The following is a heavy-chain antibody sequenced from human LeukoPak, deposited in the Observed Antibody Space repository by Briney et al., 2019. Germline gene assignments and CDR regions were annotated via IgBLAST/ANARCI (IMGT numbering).Heavy chain of an antibody. J-gene: IGHJ4*02. CDR3: ARSYGSGSYIPPPFDY. Sequence: PGGSLRLSCAASGFTFSSYSMNWVRQAPGKGLEWVSYISSSSSTIYYADSVKGRFTISRDNAKNSLYLQMNSLRAEDTAVYYCARSYGSGSYIPPPFDYWGQGTLVTVSS. CDR1: GFTFSSYS. D-gene: IGHD3-10*01. CDR2: ISSSSSTI. V-gene: IGHV3-48*01.